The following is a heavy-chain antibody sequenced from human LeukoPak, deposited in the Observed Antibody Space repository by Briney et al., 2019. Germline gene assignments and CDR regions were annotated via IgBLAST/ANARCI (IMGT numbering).Heavy chain of an antibody. Sequence: PSETLSLTCTVSGGSISTTTYYWGWLRQPPGKGLEWIGSIYYRGSTYHNPSLKSRVTISIDTSKNQFSLKLSSVTAADTAVYYCATDTSGWYSDYWGQGTLVTVSS. CDR1: GGSISTTTYY. CDR2: IYYRGST. J-gene: IGHJ4*02. V-gene: IGHV4-39*01. D-gene: IGHD6-19*01. CDR3: ATDTSGWYSDY.